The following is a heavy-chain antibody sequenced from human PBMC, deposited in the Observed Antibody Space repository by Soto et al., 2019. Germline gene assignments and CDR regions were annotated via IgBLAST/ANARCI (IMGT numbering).Heavy chain of an antibody. V-gene: IGHV3-30-3*01. CDR1: GFTFSNYA. J-gene: IGHJ6*02. D-gene: IGHD1-1*01. Sequence: QVHLVESGGGVVQPGRSLRLSCAASGFTFSNYAIHWVRQAPGKGLEWVAVISYGGSNKYYADSVKGRFTISRDNSKNTLYLQMNSLRTEDTAVYYCARVLRPNDFYYYYGMDVWGQGTTVTVSS. CDR2: ISYGGSNK. CDR3: ARVLRPNDFYYYYGMDV.